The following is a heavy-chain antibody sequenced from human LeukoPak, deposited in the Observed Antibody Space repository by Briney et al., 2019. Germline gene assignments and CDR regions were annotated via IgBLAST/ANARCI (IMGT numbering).Heavy chain of an antibody. CDR3: ARESKTAGDYFDY. Sequence: PSETLSLTCTVSGGSISSYYWSWIRQPPGKGLEWIGYIYYSGSTNYNPSLKSRVTISVDTSKNQFSLKLSSVTAADTAVYYCARESKTAGDYFDYWGQGTLVTVSS. CDR2: IYYSGST. V-gene: IGHV4-59*12. D-gene: IGHD6-13*01. CDR1: GGSISSYY. J-gene: IGHJ4*02.